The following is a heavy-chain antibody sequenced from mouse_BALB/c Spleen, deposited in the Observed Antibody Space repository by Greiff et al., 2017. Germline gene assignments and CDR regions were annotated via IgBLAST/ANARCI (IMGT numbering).Heavy chain of an antibody. CDR3: VREGGNSLAY. V-gene: IGHV10-3*03. J-gene: IGHJ3*01. Sequence: EVKLMESGGGLVQPKGSLKLSCAASGFTFNTYAMHWVCQAPGKGLEWVARIRSKSNNYATYYADSVKDRFTISRDDSQSMLYLQMNNLKTEDTAMYYCVREGGNSLAYWGQGTLVTVSA. CDR2: IRSKSNNYAT. CDR1: GFTFNTYA. D-gene: IGHD2-1*01.